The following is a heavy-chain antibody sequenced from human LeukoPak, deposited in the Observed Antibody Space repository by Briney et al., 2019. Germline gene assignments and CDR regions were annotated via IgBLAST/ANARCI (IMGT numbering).Heavy chain of an antibody. CDR2: ISSSSSYI. Sequence: GGSLRLSCAASGFTFSSYSMNWVRQAPGKGLEWVSSISSSSSYIFYADSVKGRFTISRDNAKNSLYLQMNSLRAEDTAMYYCASLIAVAADNWFDPWGQGTLVTVSS. V-gene: IGHV3-21*01. D-gene: IGHD6-19*01. J-gene: IGHJ5*02. CDR1: GFTFSSYS. CDR3: ASLIAVAADNWFDP.